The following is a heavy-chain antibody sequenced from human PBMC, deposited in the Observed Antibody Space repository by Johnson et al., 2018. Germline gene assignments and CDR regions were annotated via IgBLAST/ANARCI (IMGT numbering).Heavy chain of an antibody. CDR1: GFTFSGYW. D-gene: IGHD3-16*01. V-gene: IGHV3-7*01. Sequence: VQLVQSGGGLVQPGGSLRLSCAASGFTFSGYWMIWVRQAPGKGLEWVAHIKSDGSEKYYVDSVKGWFTISRDNAKSSLYLQMDSPRAEDTAVYYCGRSSRAVFGAKWGQGTPVTVSS. J-gene: IGHJ4*02. CDR3: GRSSRAVFGAK. CDR2: IKSDGSEK.